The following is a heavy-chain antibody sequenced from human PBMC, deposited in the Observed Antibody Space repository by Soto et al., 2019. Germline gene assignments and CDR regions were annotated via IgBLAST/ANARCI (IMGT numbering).Heavy chain of an antibody. D-gene: IGHD1-1*01. Sequence: QVQLVQSGAEVKKPGSSVKVSCKASGGTFSSYTISWVRQAPGQGLEWMGRIIPILGIANYAQKFQGRVTITADKSTSTAYMELSSLRSEDTAVYYCAIRLVGLERVNDYWGQGTLVTVSS. CDR1: GGTFSSYT. CDR3: AIRLVGLERVNDY. J-gene: IGHJ4*02. V-gene: IGHV1-69*02. CDR2: IIPILGIA.